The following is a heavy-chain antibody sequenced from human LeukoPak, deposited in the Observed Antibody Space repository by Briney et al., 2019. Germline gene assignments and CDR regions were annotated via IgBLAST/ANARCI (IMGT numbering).Heavy chain of an antibody. Sequence: GGSLRLSCAASGFTFSSYGMHWVRQAPGKGLEWVAFIRYDGSNKYYADSVKGRFTVSRDNSKSTLSLQMNSLRAEDTAIYYCATYRQVLLPFESWGQGTLVTVSS. D-gene: IGHD2-8*02. CDR1: GFTFSSYG. CDR3: ATYRQVLLPFES. V-gene: IGHV3-30*02. J-gene: IGHJ4*02. CDR2: IRYDGSNK.